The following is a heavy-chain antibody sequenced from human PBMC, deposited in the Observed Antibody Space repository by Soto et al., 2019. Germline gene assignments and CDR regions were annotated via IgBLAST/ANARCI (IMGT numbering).Heavy chain of an antibody. D-gene: IGHD3-16*01. V-gene: IGHV3-23*01. CDR2: YGGSGGST. CDR3: VKFRGRAYHYYYMDV. CDR1: GFSFSTYG. Sequence: DVQLLVSGGGLAQRGGSLRLSCAASGFSFSTYGMTWVRQAPGKGLEWVSYGGSGGSTYYADSVKGRFTISRDNSKNTLYLQMNSLRAEDTAVYYCVKFRGRAYHYYYMDVWGNGTTVTVSS. J-gene: IGHJ6*03.